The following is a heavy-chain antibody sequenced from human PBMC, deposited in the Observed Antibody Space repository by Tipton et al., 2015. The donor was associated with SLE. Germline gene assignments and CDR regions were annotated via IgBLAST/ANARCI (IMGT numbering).Heavy chain of an antibody. D-gene: IGHD3-10*01. CDR1: GFTFSTYW. J-gene: IGHJ5*02. CDR3: ARDGYGSAWFDP. Sequence: SLRLSCAAYGFTFSTYWMTWVRQAPGKGLEWVANIKQDGSEKYYVDSVKGRFTISRDNAKNSLYLQMNSLRAEDTAVYYCARDGYGSAWFDPWGQGTLVTVSS. CDR2: IKQDGSEK. V-gene: IGHV3-7*01.